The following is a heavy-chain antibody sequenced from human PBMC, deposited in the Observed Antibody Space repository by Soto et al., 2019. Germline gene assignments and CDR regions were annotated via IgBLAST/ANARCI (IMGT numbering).Heavy chain of an antibody. J-gene: IGHJ5*02. Sequence: GASVKVSCKASGYTFTSYGISWVRQAPGQGLEWMGWISAYNGNTNYAQKLQDRVTMTTDTSTSTAYTELRSLRSDDTAVYYCARLKGYSSGWYSFDPWGQGTLVTVSS. CDR3: ARLKGYSSGWYSFDP. V-gene: IGHV1-18*01. CDR1: GYTFTSYG. D-gene: IGHD6-19*01. CDR2: ISAYNGNT.